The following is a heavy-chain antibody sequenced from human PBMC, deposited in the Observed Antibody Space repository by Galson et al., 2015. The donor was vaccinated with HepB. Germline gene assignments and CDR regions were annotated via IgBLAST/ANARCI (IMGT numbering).Heavy chain of an antibody. CDR1: GGTFSRYA. CDR3: ASLYYYDSSGYLGPLGYYYMDV. CDR2: IIPIFGTA. V-gene: IGHV1-69*13. D-gene: IGHD3-22*01. Sequence: SVKVSCKASGGTFSRYAISWVRQAPGKGLEWMGGIIPIFGTANYAQKFQGRVTITADESTSTAYMELSSLRSEDTAVYYCASLYYYDSSGYLGPLGYYYMDVWGKGTTVTVSS. J-gene: IGHJ6*03.